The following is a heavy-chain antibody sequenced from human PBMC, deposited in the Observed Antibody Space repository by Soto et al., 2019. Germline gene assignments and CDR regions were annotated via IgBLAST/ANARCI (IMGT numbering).Heavy chain of an antibody. CDR1: GFSFSNYA. D-gene: IGHD3-3*01. J-gene: IGHJ6*02. CDR3: VKDWSGNKCPCMDV. Sequence: PGGSLRLSCAASGFSFSNYAMTWVRQAPGKGPEWVSSITSSDDKTYYADSVKGRFTISRDSSKSTLYLQLNTLRAEDTAIYYCVKDWSGNKCPCMDVWGQGITVTVSS. CDR2: ITSSDDKT. V-gene: IGHV3-23*01.